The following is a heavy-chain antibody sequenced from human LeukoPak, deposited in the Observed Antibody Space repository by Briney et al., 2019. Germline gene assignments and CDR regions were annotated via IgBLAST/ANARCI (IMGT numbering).Heavy chain of an antibody. CDR1: GFTVSSNY. CDR2: IYSGGST. Sequence: PGGSLRLSSAASGFTVSSNYMSWVRQAPGKGLEWVSVIYSGGSTYYADSVKGRFTISRDNSKNSLYLQMNSLRAEDTAVYYCAREAAMIDDYWGQGTLVTVSS. J-gene: IGHJ4*02. D-gene: IGHD3-22*01. V-gene: IGHV3-66*01. CDR3: AREAAMIDDY.